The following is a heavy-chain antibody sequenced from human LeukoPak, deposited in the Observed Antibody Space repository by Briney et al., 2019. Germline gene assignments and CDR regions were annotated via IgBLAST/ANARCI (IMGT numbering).Heavy chain of an antibody. D-gene: IGHD2-15*01. CDR1: GGSISSGDYY. CDR2: IYYSGST. CDR3: ARVVVAATIFARSYYFDY. Sequence: SETLSLTCTVSGGSISSGDYYWSWIRQPPGKGLGWIGYIYYSGSTYYNPSLKSRVTISVDTSKNQFSLKLSSVTAADTAVYYCARVVVAATIFARSYYFDYWGQGTLVTVSS. J-gene: IGHJ4*02. V-gene: IGHV4-30-4*01.